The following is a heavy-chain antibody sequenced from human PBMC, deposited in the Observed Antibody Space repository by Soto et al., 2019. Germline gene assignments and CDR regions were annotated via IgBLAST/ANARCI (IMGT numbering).Heavy chain of an antibody. CDR2: ISYSGTT. CDR1: CDSIRGDY. CDR3: ARGGTPIDY. J-gene: IGHJ4*02. Sequence: SETLSLTCTASCDSIRGDYWSWIRQPPGKRLEWIAYISYSGTTNYNPSLKSRVTISLDTSNNQLSLKMTSVTAADTAVYYCARGGTPIDYWGQGTLVTVSS. V-gene: IGHV4-59*01. D-gene: IGHD3-16*01.